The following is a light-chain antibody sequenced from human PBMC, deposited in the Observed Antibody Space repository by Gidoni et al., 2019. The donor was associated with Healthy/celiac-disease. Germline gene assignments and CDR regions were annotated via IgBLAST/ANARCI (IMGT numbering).Light chain of an antibody. CDR1: QSVSSSY. CDR2: GAS. V-gene: IGKV3-20*01. Sequence: EIVLTQSPGTLSLSPLERATLSFRASQSVSSSYLAWYQQKPGQAPRLLIYGASSRATGIPDRFSGSGSGTDFTLTISRLEPEDFAVYYCQQYGSSPPYTFGQGTKLEIK. CDR3: QQYGSSPPYT. J-gene: IGKJ2*01.